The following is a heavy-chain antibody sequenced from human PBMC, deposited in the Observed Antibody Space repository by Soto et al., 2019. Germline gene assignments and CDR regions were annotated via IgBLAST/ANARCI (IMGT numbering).Heavy chain of an antibody. CDR2: ISDDGSKK. J-gene: IGHJ4*02. Sequence: QVQLVESGGGVVQPGRSLRLSCEASGFIFSIYGMHWVRQAPGKGLEWVAVISDDGSKKYYADSVRGRFTISRDNSKNTVFLQMNSLRPENTAVYYCVRDESDFWSGFYTPNFDSWGQGTLVTVSS. D-gene: IGHD3-3*01. CDR3: VRDESDFWSGFYTPNFDS. CDR1: GFIFSIYG. V-gene: IGHV3-30-3*01.